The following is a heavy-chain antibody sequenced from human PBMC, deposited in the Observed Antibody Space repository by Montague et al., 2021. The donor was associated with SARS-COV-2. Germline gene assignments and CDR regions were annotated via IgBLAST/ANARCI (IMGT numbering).Heavy chain of an antibody. J-gene: IGHJ3*02. V-gene: IGHV4-39*07. CDR3: AKDGEALAWGTFDI. Sequence: SETLSLTCTVSRDSISSHNYFWAWIRQPPGKGLEWIGSVDYSGLTFHNPSLESRVTISVDTSKKQLSLKVNSVTAADTAVYYCAKDGEALAWGTFDIWGQGTMVTVSS. CDR2: VDYSGLT. CDR1: RDSISSHNYF. D-gene: IGHD3-10*01.